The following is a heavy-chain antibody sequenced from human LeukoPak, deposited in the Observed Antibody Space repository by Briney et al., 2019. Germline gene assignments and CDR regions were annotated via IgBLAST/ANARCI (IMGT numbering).Heavy chain of an antibody. CDR3: ARDGGYSYGYPFDY. D-gene: IGHD5-18*01. Sequence: GGSLRLSCAASGLTFSSYAMHWVRQAPGKGLEWVAVISYDGSNKYYADSVKGRFTISRDNSKNTLYLQMNSLRAEDTAVYYCARDGGYSYGYPFDYWGQGTLVTVSS. CDR1: GLTFSSYA. J-gene: IGHJ4*02. V-gene: IGHV3-30*04. CDR2: ISYDGSNK.